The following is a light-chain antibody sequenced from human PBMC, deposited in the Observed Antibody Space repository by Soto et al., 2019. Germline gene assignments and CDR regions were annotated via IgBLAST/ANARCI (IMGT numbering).Light chain of an antibody. CDR3: QQRINGPLT. CDR2: KAS. V-gene: IGKV1-5*03. CDR1: QTISSW. J-gene: IGKJ5*01. Sequence: DLQMTQSHSTLSGSVGYRFTITCRASQTISSWLAWYQQKKGKAPKILIYKASTLKSGVPSRFSGSGYGTEFNLTISSLDTEDFAVYYCQQRINGPLTFGQGTRLEIK.